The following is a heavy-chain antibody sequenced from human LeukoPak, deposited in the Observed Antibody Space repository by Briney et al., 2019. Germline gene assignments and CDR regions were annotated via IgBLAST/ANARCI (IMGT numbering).Heavy chain of an antibody. Sequence: SETLSLTCTVSGGSISSSSYYWSWIRQPPGKGLEWIGYIYYSGSTNYNPSLKSRVTISVDTSKNQFSLELNSVTPADTAVYYCARGGNYWPQWWFDPWGRGTLVSVSS. V-gene: IGHV4-61*01. D-gene: IGHD1-26*01. CDR3: ARGGNYWPQWWFDP. J-gene: IGHJ5*02. CDR2: IYYSGST. CDR1: GGSISSSSYY.